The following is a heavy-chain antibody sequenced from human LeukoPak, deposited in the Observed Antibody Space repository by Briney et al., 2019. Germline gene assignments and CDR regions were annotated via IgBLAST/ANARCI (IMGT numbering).Heavy chain of an antibody. CDR3: ARDLGGSSTSCSNWFDP. V-gene: IGHV4-4*07. CDR1: GGSISSYY. J-gene: IGHJ5*02. CDR2: IYTSGST. D-gene: IGHD2-2*01. Sequence: SETLSLTCTVSGGSISSYYWSWIRQPAGKGLEWIGRIYTSGSTNYNPSLKSRVTMSVDTSKNQFSLKLRPVTAADTAVYYCARDLGGSSTSCSNWFDPWGQGTLVTVSS.